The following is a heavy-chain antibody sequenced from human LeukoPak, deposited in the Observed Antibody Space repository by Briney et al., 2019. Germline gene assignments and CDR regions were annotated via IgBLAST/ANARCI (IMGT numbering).Heavy chain of an antibody. V-gene: IGHV1-2*02. CDR3: ARDRQYGTSWRRTSFDP. Sequence: GASVKVSCKASGYTFTGYYMHWVRQAPGQGLEWMGWINPNSGGTNYAQKFQGRVTLTRDTSINTAYMELTSLRSDDTAVYFCARDRQYGTSWRRTSFDPWGQGTLVTVSS. D-gene: IGHD1-14*01. CDR2: INPNSGGT. CDR1: GYTFTGYY. J-gene: IGHJ5*02.